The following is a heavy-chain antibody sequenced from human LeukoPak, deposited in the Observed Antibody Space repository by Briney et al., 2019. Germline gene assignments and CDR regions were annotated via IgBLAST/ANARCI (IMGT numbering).Heavy chain of an antibody. Sequence: SETLSLTCTVSGGSISSYYWSWIRQPPGKGLDWIGYIYYSGSTNYNPSLTSRVTISIDTSKNQFSLKLTSVNAADTAVYYCARAGNYDSSTFDAFDSWGQGTMVTVS. V-gene: IGHV4-59*01. CDR3: ARAGNYDSSTFDAFDS. CDR2: IYYSGST. D-gene: IGHD3-22*01. CDR1: GGSISSYY. J-gene: IGHJ3*02.